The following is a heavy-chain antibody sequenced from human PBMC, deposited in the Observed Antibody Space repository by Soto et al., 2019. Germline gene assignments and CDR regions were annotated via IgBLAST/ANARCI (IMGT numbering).Heavy chain of an antibody. V-gene: IGHV2-5*02. Sequence: QITLKESGPTLVKPTQTLTLTCTLSGFSHSTFGVGVGWIRQPPGKALEWLALIYWDDVKRYSPSLKSRLTITRDTSTNQVVLTMSNVDPVDTATYFWAHYLSFYYDNDGYYFPTNVFDIWGPGTVVIVSS. J-gene: IGHJ3*02. CDR1: GFSHSTFGVG. D-gene: IGHD3-22*01. CDR3: AHYLSFYYDNDGYYFPTNVFDI. CDR2: IYWDDVK.